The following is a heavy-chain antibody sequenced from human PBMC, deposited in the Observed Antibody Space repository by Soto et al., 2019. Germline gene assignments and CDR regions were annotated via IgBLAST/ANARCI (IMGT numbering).Heavy chain of an antibody. CDR1: GFTFSSYW. J-gene: IGHJ3*02. D-gene: IGHD2-2*02. CDR3: ARENTPDAFDI. V-gene: IGHV3-74*01. CDR2: INSDGSST. Sequence: GGSLRLSCAASGFTFSSYWMHWVRQAPGKGLVWVSRINSDGSSTSYADSEKGRFTISRDNAKNTLYLQMNSLRAEDTAVYYCARENTPDAFDIWGQGTMVTVSS.